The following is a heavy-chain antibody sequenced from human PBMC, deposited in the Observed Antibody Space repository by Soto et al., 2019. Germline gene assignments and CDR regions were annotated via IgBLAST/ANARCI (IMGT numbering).Heavy chain of an antibody. Sequence: GRSLRVPCAAAGRIFSTYEMHSVRQAPGKGLVWVSRINTDGSIIDYADSVKGRFTVSRDNAKNTLYLQMNSLRADDTAVYYCARDTDGLHYWGQGTLVTVSS. J-gene: IGHJ4*02. CDR3: ARDTDGLHY. V-gene: IGHV3-74*01. CDR1: GRIFSTYE. CDR2: INTDGSII.